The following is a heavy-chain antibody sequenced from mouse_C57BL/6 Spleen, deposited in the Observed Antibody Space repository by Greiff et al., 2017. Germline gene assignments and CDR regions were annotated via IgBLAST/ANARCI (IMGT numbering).Heavy chain of an antibody. CDR1: GYSITSGYY. CDR3: ARENYGSSYWYFDV. V-gene: IGHV3-6*01. D-gene: IGHD1-1*01. Sequence: EVQLQESGPGLVKPSQSLSLTCSVTGYSITSGYYWNWIRQFPGNKLEWMGYISYDGSNNYNPSLKNRISITRETFKNQFFLKLNSVTTEDTATYYCARENYGSSYWYFDVWGTGTTVTVSS. J-gene: IGHJ1*03. CDR2: ISYDGSN.